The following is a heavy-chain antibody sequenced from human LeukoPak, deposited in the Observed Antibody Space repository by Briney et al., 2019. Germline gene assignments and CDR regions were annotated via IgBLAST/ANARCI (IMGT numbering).Heavy chain of an antibody. CDR2: INHSGST. D-gene: IGHD3-10*01. CDR1: GGSFSGYY. Sequence: PSETLSLTCAVYGGSFSGYYWSWIRQPPGKGLEWIGEINHSGSTNYNPSLKSRVTISVDTSKNQFSLKLSSVTAADTAVYYCARGLYRYYYGSGSSLYFDYWGQGTLVTVSS. CDR3: ARGLYRYYYGSGSSLYFDY. V-gene: IGHV4-34*01. J-gene: IGHJ4*02.